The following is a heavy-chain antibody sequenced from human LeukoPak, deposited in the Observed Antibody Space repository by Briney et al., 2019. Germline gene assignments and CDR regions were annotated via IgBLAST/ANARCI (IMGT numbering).Heavy chain of an antibody. CDR3: ARSVSDGSCCPVDY. V-gene: IGHV3-11*06. CDR1: GFTFSDYY. D-gene: IGHD2-15*01. Sequence: GGSLRLSCAASGFTFSDYYMNWIRQAPGGGLDCVSYISSSSSYTNYADSVKGRFTISRDNAKNSLYLQMNNLRAEDTAVYYCARSVSDGSCCPVDYWGQGTLVTVSS. CDR2: ISSSSSYT. J-gene: IGHJ4*02.